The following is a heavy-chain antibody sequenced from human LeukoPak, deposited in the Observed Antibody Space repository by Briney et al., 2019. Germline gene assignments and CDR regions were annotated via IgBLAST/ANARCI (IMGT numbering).Heavy chain of an antibody. CDR1: GFDFSTYA. J-gene: IGHJ4*02. CDR2: ISTMSNYI. V-gene: IGHV3-21*01. D-gene: IGHD1-1*01. Sequence: GGSLRLSFAASGFDFSTYAINWVRQAPGKGLEWVLRISTMSNYIFYGDSVKGRFTISRDNAKNSVYLQMNSLRDEDTAVYYCARGVPTGIDYFDYWGQGTLVTVSS. CDR3: ARGVPTGIDYFDY.